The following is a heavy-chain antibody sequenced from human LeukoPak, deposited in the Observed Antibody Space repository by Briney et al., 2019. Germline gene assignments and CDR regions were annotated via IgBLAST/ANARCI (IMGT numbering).Heavy chain of an antibody. CDR2: IYYSGST. Sequence: PSETLSLTCTVSGGSISSHYWSWIRQPPGKGLEWIGYIYYSGSTNYNPSLKSRVTISVDTSKNQFSLKLSSVTAADTAVYYCARVITTHNWFDPWGQGTLVTVSS. CDR1: GGSISSHY. V-gene: IGHV4-59*11. J-gene: IGHJ5*02. CDR3: ARVITTHNWFDP. D-gene: IGHD3-3*01.